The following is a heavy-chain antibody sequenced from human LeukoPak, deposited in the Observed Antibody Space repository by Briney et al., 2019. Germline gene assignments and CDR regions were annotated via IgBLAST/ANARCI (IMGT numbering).Heavy chain of an antibody. V-gene: IGHV6-1*01. CDR2: TYYRSKWYY. CDR3: ARDYYYGMDV. J-gene: IGHJ6*02. Sequence: SQTLSLTFTISGDSVSSYSAAWNWIRQSPSRGLEWLGRTYYRSKWYYGYAVSVKSRITINPDTSKNQFSLQLKSVTPEDTAVYYCARDYYYGMDVWGQGTTVTVSS. CDR1: GDSVSSYSAA.